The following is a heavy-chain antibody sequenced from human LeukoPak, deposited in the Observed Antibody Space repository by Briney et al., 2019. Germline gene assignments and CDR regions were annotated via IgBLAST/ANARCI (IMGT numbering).Heavy chain of an antibody. CDR3: ARDEFSNPYFDY. J-gene: IGHJ4*02. Sequence: GRSLRLSCAASGFTFSSYAMSWVRQAPGKGLEWVSAISGSGGSTYYADSVKGRFTISRDNAKNSLYLQMNSLRAEDTAVYYCARDEFSNPYFDYWGQGTLVTVSS. D-gene: IGHD2-8*01. V-gene: IGHV3-23*01. CDR2: ISGSGGST. CDR1: GFTFSSYA.